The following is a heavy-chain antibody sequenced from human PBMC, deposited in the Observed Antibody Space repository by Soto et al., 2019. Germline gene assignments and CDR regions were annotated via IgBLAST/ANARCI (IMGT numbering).Heavy chain of an antibody. J-gene: IGHJ5*02. CDR3: AKSHYDFWSGSSHWFDP. Sequence: QVQLVESGGGVVQPGRSLRLSCAASGFTFSSYGMHWVRQAPGKRLEWVAVISYDGSNKYYADSVKGRFTISRDNSKNTLYLQLNSLRAEDTAVYYCAKSHYDFWSGSSHWFDPWGQGTLVTVSS. D-gene: IGHD3-3*01. CDR1: GFTFSSYG. V-gene: IGHV3-30*18. CDR2: ISYDGSNK.